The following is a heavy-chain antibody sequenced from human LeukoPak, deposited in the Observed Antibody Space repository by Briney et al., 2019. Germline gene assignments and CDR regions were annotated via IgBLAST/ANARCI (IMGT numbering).Heavy chain of an antibody. CDR2: ISYDGSNK. Sequence: GPLRLSCAASGFTFSSYGMHWVRQAPGKGLEWVAVISYDGSNKYYADSVKGRFTISRDNSKNTLYLQMNSLRAEDTAVYYCANENYYDSSGYVDYWGQGTLVTVSS. CDR1: GFTFSSYG. V-gene: IGHV3-30*18. J-gene: IGHJ4*02. CDR3: ANENYYDSSGYVDY. D-gene: IGHD3-22*01.